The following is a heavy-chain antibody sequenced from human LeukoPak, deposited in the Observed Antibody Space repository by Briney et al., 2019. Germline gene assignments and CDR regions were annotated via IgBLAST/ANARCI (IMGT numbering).Heavy chain of an antibody. V-gene: IGHV1-18*01. CDR3: ARDHCSGGSCYYDY. CDR1: GYTFTSYG. D-gene: IGHD2-15*01. J-gene: IGHJ4*02. CDR2: ISACNGNT. Sequence: ASVTVSCKGSGYTFTSYGISWVRQAPGQGLEWMGWISACNGNTNYAQKLQGRVAMTTDTSTSTAYMELRSLRSDDTAVYYCARDHCSGGSCYYDYWGQGTLVTVSS.